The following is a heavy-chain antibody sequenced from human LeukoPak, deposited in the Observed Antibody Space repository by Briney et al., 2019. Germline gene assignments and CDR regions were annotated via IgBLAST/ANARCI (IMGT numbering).Heavy chain of an antibody. CDR3: ARDFLRYGDYEGFDY. CDR1: GFTFSSYW. V-gene: IGHV3-7*01. J-gene: IGHJ4*02. Sequence: GGSLRLSCAASGFTFSSYWMSWVRQAPGKGLEWVANFKQDVSEKYYVDSVKGRFTISRDNAKNSPYLQMNSLRAEDTAVYYCARDFLRYGDYEGFDYWGQGTLVTVSS. D-gene: IGHD4-17*01. CDR2: FKQDVSEK.